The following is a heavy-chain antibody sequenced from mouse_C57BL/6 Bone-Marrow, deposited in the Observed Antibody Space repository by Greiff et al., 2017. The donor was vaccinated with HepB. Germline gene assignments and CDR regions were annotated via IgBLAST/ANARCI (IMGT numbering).Heavy chain of an antibody. V-gene: IGHV3-6*01. CDR1: GYSITSGYY. J-gene: IGHJ4*01. Sequence: EVHLVESGPGLVKPSQSLSLTCSVTGYSITSGYYWNWIRQFPGNKLEWMGYISYDGSNNYNPSLKNRISITRDTSKNQFFLKLNSVTTEDTATYYCARREKAMDYWGQGTSVTVSS. CDR2: ISYDGSN. CDR3: ARREKAMDY.